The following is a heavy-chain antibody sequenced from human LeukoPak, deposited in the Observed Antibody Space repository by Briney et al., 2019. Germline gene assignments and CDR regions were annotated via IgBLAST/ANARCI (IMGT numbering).Heavy chain of an antibody. CDR3: ARGGRREPIGNFDY. CDR1: GYTFTGYY. D-gene: IGHD1-26*01. V-gene: IGHV1-2*02. CDR2: INPNSGGT. J-gene: IGHJ4*02. Sequence: ASVKVSCKASGYTFTGYYMHSVRQAPGQGLEWMGWINPNSGGTNYPQKFQGRVTMTRDTSISTAYMELSRLRSDDTAVYYCARGGRREPIGNFDYWGQGTLVTVSS.